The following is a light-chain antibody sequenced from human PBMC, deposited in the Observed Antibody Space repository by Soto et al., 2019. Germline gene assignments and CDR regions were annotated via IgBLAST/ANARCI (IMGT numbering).Light chain of an antibody. CDR2: DAS. J-gene: IGKJ4*01. V-gene: IGKV3-20*01. CDR3: QQFSSYPLT. CDR1: QTVRNNY. Sequence: FVLTQSPGTLSLSPGERATLSCMASQTVRNNYLAWYQQKPGQAPRLLIYDASSRATGIPDRFSGGGSGTDFTLTISRLEPEDFAVYYCQQFSSYPLTFGGGTKADIK.